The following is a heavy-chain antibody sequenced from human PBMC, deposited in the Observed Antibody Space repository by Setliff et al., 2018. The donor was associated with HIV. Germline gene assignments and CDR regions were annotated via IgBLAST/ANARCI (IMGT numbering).Heavy chain of an antibody. CDR3: ARGDVVQFRGALDP. CDR2: IGTAGDT. Sequence: GGSLRLSCAASGFTFSSYDMHWVRQATGKGLEWVSAIGTAGDTYYPGSVKGRFTISRDNAKNSLSLQMNNLRDEDTAVYFCARGDVVQFRGALDPWGQGALVTVSS. J-gene: IGHJ5*02. D-gene: IGHD3-10*01. V-gene: IGHV3-13*01. CDR1: GFTFSSYD.